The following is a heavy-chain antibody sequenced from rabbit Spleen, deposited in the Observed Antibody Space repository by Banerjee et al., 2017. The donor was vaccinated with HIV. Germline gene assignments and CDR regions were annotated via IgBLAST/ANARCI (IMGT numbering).Heavy chain of an antibody. D-gene: IGHD1-1*01. CDR3: ARDPNYASGHYIYSF. CDR2: IYAGSSGFT. CDR1: GFSFSSSDY. J-gene: IGHJ3*01. Sequence: QEQLEESGGDLVKPGASLTLTCTASGFSFSSSDYMCWVRQAPGKGLEWISCIYAGSSGFTYSATWAKGRFTCSKTSSTTVTLQLNSLTAADTATYFCARDPNYASGHYIYSFWGQGTLVTVS. V-gene: IGHV1S45*01.